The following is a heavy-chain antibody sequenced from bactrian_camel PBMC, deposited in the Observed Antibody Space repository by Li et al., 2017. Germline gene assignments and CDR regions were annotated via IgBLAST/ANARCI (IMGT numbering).Heavy chain of an antibody. CDR1: GYVFSSHC. V-gene: IGHV3S1*01. D-gene: IGHD1*01. Sequence: HVQLVESGGGSVPVGGSLRLSCVSSVGYVFSSHCMGWFLQAPGKEREGVAYIYTSDGIARYSDSVKGRFTISRGNDTNTVHLQMDNLQSEDTAVYYCAADQIRWYGFHEAPLSPAVRWGQGTQVTVS. CDR2: IYTSDGIA. J-gene: IGHJ4*01. CDR3: AADQIRWYGFHEAPLSPAVR.